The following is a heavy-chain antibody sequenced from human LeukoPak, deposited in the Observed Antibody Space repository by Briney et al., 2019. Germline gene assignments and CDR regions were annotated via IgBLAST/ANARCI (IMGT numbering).Heavy chain of an antibody. J-gene: IGHJ4*02. CDR2: ISAYNGNT. CDR1: GYTFTSYG. V-gene: IGHV1-18*01. D-gene: IGHD3-10*01. CDR3: ARSDYGSGSSSSGY. Sequence: ASVKVSCKASGYTFTSYGISWVRQAPGQGLEWMGWISAYNGNTNYAQKLQGRVTMTTDTSTSTAYMELRSLRSDDTAVYYCARSDYGSGSSSSGYWGQGTLVTVSS.